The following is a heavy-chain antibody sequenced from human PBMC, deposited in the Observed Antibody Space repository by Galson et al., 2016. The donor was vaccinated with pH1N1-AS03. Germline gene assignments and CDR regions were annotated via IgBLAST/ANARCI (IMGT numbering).Heavy chain of an antibody. J-gene: IGHJ4*02. V-gene: IGHV3-33*06. CDR3: AKGSGD. Sequence: SLRLSCAASGFSFSNYPMHWVRQAPGKGLEWVAVSWKDGRNEDYADSVKGRFTISRDNSKNTLFLQMYSLRADDMAVYYCAKGSGDWGPGTLVTVSS. D-gene: IGHD1-1*01. CDR1: GFSFSNYP. CDR2: SWKDGRNE.